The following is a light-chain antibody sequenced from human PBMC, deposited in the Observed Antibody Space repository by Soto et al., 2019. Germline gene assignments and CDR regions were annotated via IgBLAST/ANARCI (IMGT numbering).Light chain of an antibody. V-gene: IGLV1-44*01. Sequence: QAVLTQPPSVSGTPGQRVTISCSGSNSNIGSNNVNWYQQLPGTAPKLLICVNDQRLSGVPDRFSGSKSGNSASLTISGLQSEDEAEYYCAAWDDSPNVFYVFGTGTKVTVL. J-gene: IGLJ1*01. CDR3: AAWDDSPNVFYV. CDR2: VND. CDR1: NSNIGSNN.